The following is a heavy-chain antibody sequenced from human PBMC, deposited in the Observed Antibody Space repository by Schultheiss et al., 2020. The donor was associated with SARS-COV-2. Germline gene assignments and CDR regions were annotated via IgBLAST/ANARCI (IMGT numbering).Heavy chain of an antibody. D-gene: IGHD3-10*02. Sequence: ASVKVSCKASGYTFSDYYIHWVRNVPGHGLEWMGWVNPKSGGTDSPRVFRGRVTMTSDTSISTAYLQLSSLKSDDTAVYFCARTEFVVGPDVRGCDLWGQGTLVTVSS. CDR3: ARTEFVVGPDVRGCDL. CDR1: GYTFSDYY. V-gene: IGHV1-2*02. CDR2: VNPKSGGT. J-gene: IGHJ5*02.